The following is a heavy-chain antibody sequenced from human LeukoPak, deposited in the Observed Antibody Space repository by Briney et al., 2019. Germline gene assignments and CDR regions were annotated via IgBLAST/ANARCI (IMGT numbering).Heavy chain of an antibody. CDR1: GGSISSSSYY. D-gene: IGHD5-24*01. CDR2: IYYSGST. CDR3: AREWKDGYNYERFDY. Sequence: PSEPLSLTCTVSGGSISSSSYYWGWIRQPPGKGLEWIGSIYYSGSTYYNPSLKSRVTISVDTSKNQFSLKLSSVTAADTAVYYCAREWKDGYNYERFDYWGQGTLVTVSS. J-gene: IGHJ4*02. V-gene: IGHV4-39*02.